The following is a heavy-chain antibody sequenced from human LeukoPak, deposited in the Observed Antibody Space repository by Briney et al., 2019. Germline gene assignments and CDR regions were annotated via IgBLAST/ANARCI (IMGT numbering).Heavy chain of an antibody. D-gene: IGHD5/OR15-5a*01. CDR2: IYPGESDI. CDR3: ARLSTNFFDY. J-gene: IGHJ4*02. V-gene: IGHV5-51*01. CDR1: GYTFSDYW. Sequence: GESLKISCKASGYTFSDYWIGWVRQMPGEGLEWMGIIYPGESDIRYSPSFQGQVTISADKSINTAYLQWTSLKASDTAMYYCARLSTNFFDYWGQGTLVTVSS.